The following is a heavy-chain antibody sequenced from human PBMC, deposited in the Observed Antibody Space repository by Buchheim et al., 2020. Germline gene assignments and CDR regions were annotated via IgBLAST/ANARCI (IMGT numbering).Heavy chain of an antibody. CDR2: INPGNDNT. D-gene: IGHD2-21*01. V-gene: IGHV1-3*01. Sequence: QVQLVQSGAEVKKPGASVKVSCKASGYTFTGYAIHWVRQAPGQRLEWMGWINPGNDNTKYSQKFQGRITITKDTSASTAYMELSGLRSEDTAVYYCARSDGLDPWGQGTL. CDR1: GYTFTGYA. J-gene: IGHJ5*02. CDR3: ARSDGLDP.